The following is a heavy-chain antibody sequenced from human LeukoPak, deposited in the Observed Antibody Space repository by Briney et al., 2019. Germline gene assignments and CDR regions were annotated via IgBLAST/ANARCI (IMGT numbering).Heavy chain of an antibody. D-gene: IGHD2-2*01. CDR1: GYTFTSYY. J-gene: IGHJ5*02. CDR3: ARRSFVVVPAAIMDWFDP. V-gene: IGHV1-46*01. Sequence: ASVKVSCKASGYTFTSYYMHWVRQAPGQGLEWMGIINPSGGSTSYAQKFQGRVTMTRDMSTSTVYMELSSLRSEDTAVYYCARRSFVVVPAAIMDWFDPWGQGTLVTVSS. CDR2: INPSGGST.